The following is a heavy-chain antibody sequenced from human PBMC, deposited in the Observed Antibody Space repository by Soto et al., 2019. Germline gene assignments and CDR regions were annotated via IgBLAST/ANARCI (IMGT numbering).Heavy chain of an antibody. CDR1: GFIFTTNS. CDR2: ISSSGTFK. CDR3: ARDPPHGGTSSWDADS. J-gene: IGHJ4*02. Sequence: GGSLRLSCEASGFIFTTNSINWVRQVPGKGLQWLSSISSSGTFKSYGDSVKGRFTISRDNAKNSLFLQMNNLSGEDTGLYYCARDPPHGGTSSWDADSWGPGTLVTVSS. D-gene: IGHD2-15*01. V-gene: IGHV3-21*01.